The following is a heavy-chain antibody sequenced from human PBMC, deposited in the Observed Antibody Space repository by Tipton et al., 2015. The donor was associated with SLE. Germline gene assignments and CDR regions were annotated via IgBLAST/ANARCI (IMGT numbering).Heavy chain of an antibody. CDR2: IYHRGST. CDR1: GDSITSYY. J-gene: IGHJ4*02. V-gene: IGHV4-59*08. D-gene: IGHD3-16*01. Sequence: TLSLTCNVSGDSITSYYWSWLRQPPGKGLEWIGFIYHRGSTHYNPSLKSRVTLSLDTSKSQFSLRLSSVTAADTAVYYCARFMISVGFDYWGQGTLVTVSS. CDR3: ARFMISVGFDY.